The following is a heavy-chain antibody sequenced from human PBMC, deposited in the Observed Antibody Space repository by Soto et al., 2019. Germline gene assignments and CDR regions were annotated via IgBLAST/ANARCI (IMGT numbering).Heavy chain of an antibody. D-gene: IGHD3-22*01. V-gene: IGHV4-34*01. Sequence: SETLTLTCADYGGSFSGYYWSWIRQPPGKGLEWIGEINHSGSTNYNPSLKSRVTISVETSKNQFSLRLSSVTAADTAVYYCARGGVITSSSDAFDIWGQGTMVTVSS. J-gene: IGHJ3*02. CDR3: ARGGVITSSSDAFDI. CDR2: INHSGST. CDR1: GGSFSGYY.